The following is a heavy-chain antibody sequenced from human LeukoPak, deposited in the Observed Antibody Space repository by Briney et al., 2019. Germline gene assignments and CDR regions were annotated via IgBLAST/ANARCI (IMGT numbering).Heavy chain of an antibody. Sequence: ASVKVSCKASGYTFTSYGISWVRQALGQGLEWMGWISAYNGNTNYAQKPQGRVTMTTDTSTSTAYMELRSLRSDDTAVYYCARASAVTTHFDYWGQGTLVTVSS. V-gene: IGHV1-18*01. CDR3: ARASAVTTHFDY. D-gene: IGHD4-17*01. CDR2: ISAYNGNT. J-gene: IGHJ4*02. CDR1: GYTFTSYG.